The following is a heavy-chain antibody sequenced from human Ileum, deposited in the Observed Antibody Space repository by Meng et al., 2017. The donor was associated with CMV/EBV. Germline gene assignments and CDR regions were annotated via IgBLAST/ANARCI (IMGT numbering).Heavy chain of an antibody. CDR3: AKLLVGTTTESFDY. J-gene: IGHJ4*02. D-gene: IGHD1-26*01. CDR1: GFPCSSYG. V-gene: IGHV3-33*06. CDR2: IWYDGSNK. Sequence: GGFLRLSCAASGFPCSSYGMHWVRQAPGKGLEWVAVIWYDGSNKYYADSVKGRFTNSRDNSKITLYLQMNSLKAEDTAVYYCAKLLVGTTTESFDYWGQGTLVTVSS.